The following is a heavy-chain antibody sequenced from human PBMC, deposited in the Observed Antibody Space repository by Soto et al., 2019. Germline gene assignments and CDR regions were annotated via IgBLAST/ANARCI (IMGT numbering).Heavy chain of an antibody. CDR1: GGSISSGTYY. CDR3: ARVPSRGFDI. CDR2: IYYSGST. D-gene: IGHD3-10*01. Sequence: PSETLSLTCTVSGGSISSGTYYWSWIRQHPGKGLEWIGYIYYSGSTYYNPSLKSRVTISVDTSKNQFSLKLTSVTAADMAVYYCARVPSRGFDIWGQGTMVTVSS. J-gene: IGHJ3*02. V-gene: IGHV4-31*03.